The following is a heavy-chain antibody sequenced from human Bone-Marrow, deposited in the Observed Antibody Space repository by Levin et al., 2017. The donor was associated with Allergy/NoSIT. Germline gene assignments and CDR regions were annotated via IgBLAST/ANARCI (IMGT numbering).Heavy chain of an antibody. Sequence: PPGGSLRLSCAASGFTFSTYAIHWVRQAPGKGLEYVSAINSNGDSTFYANSVKGRFTISRDNSKNTLYLQMGSLRAEDMAVYYCAREIYYSRNWYFDLWGRGTLVTVSS. CDR2: INSNGDST. J-gene: IGHJ2*01. D-gene: IGHD3-10*01. CDR1: GFTFSTYA. V-gene: IGHV3-64*01. CDR3: AREIYYSRNWYFDL.